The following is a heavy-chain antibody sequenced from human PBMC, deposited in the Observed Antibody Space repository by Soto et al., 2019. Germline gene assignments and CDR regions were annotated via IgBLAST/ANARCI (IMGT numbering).Heavy chain of an antibody. CDR1: GYNFAGYW. D-gene: IGHD3-3*01. CDR2: IYPSDSDT. Sequence: PGESLKISCKGSGYNFAGYWIAWVRQMPGKGLELMGIIYPSDSDTRYWPSFQGQVTISADKSISSAYLQWSSLRASDTAMYYCARGGVSTRPFDYWGQGTPVTVSS. J-gene: IGHJ4*02. CDR3: ARGGVSTRPFDY. V-gene: IGHV5-51*01.